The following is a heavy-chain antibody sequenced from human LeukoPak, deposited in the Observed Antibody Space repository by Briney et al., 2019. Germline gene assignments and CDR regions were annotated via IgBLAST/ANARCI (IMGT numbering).Heavy chain of an antibody. J-gene: IGHJ6*03. V-gene: IGHV4-61*01. CDR3: ARGGGYSYGYPMDV. CDR1: GASVSNSNYY. CDR2: IYYSGST. Sequence: SETLSLTCTVSGASVSNSNYYWGWIRQPPGKGLEWIGYIYYSGSTNYNPSLKSRVTISVDTSKNQFSLKLSSVTAADTAVYYCARGGGYSYGYPMDVWGKGTTVTISS. D-gene: IGHD5-18*01.